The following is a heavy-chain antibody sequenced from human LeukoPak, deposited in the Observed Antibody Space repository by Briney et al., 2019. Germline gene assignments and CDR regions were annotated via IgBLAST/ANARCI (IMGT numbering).Heavy chain of an antibody. J-gene: IGHJ6*02. D-gene: IGHD3-16*01. CDR2: ISGSGAST. CDR1: GFTFSTNA. V-gene: IGHV3-23*01. Sequence: PGGSLRLSCLTSGFTFSTNAMSWVRQAPGKGLEWISGISGSGASTYYADSVTGRFTISRDNSRNTLYLQMNSLRTQDTAVYYCARCPYDYTTSGGMDVWGQGTTVIVSS. CDR3: ARCPYDYTTSGGMDV.